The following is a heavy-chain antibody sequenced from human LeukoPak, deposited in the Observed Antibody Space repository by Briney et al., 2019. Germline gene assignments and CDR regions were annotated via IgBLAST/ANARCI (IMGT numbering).Heavy chain of an antibody. CDR1: GFTFDDYA. J-gene: IGHJ4*02. CDR3: AKDTAATTTGYFDY. D-gene: IGHD5-24*01. CDR2: ISWNGNSI. V-gene: IGHV3-9*01. Sequence: PGRSLRLSCAASGFTFDDYAMHWVRQAPGKGLEWVSGISWNGNSIAYADSVKGRFTISRDDAKNSLYLQMNSLRAEDTALYYCAKDTAATTTGYFDYWGQGTLVTVSS.